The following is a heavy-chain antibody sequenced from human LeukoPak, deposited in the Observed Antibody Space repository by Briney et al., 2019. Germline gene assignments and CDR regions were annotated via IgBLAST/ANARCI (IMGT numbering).Heavy chain of an antibody. J-gene: IGHJ4*02. V-gene: IGHV3-23*01. D-gene: IGHD5-18*01. Sequence: PGRSLRPSCAASGFTFSSYGMHRVRQAPGKGLNWVSAISDSGGSTYYADSVKGRFTISRDNSKNTLYLQMNSLRAEDTAVYYCEKRSDGYSGFDYWGQGTLVTLSS. CDR3: EKRSDGYSGFDY. CDR1: GFTFSSYG. CDR2: ISDSGGST.